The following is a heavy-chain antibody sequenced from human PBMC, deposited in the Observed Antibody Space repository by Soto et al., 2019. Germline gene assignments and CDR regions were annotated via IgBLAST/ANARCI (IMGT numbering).Heavy chain of an antibody. D-gene: IGHD2-15*01. CDR1: GGTFSSYA. J-gene: IGHJ5*02. Sequence: QVQLVQSGAEVKKPGSSVKVSCKASGGTFSSYAISWVRQAPGQGLEWMGGIIPIFGTANYAQKFQGRVTITADESTSTAYMEFSSLRSEDSAVYYCARGRDIVVVVAAPTYNWFDPWGQGTLVTVSS. CDR2: IIPIFGTA. CDR3: ARGRDIVVVVAAPTYNWFDP. V-gene: IGHV1-69*01.